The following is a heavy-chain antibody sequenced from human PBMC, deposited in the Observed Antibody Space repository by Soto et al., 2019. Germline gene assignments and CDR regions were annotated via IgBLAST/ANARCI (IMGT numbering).Heavy chain of an antibody. D-gene: IGHD3-9*01. CDR2: IYYSGST. CDR1: GGSISSYY. J-gene: IGHJ4*02. V-gene: IGHV4-59*01. CDR3: ARVYYDILTGYYYFDY. Sequence: SETLSLTCTVSGGSISSYYWSWIRQPPGKGLEWIGYIYYSGSTNYNPSLKSRVTISVDTSKNQFSLKLSSVTAADTAVYYCARVYYDILTGYYYFDYWGQGTLVTVS.